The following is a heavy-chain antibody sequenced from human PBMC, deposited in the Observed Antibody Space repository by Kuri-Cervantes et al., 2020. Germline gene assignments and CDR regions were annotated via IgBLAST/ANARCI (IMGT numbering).Heavy chain of an antibody. CDR3: ARELPGSRCGGGYCYYYMDV. Sequence: ESLKISCAASGFTFNTYAMHWVRQAPGKGLEWIGEINHSGRTNYNPSLKSRVTISVDTSKNQFSLKLNSVTAADTAMYYCARELPGSRCGGGYCYYYMDVWGTGTTVTVSS. CDR2: INHSGRT. V-gene: IGHV4-34*01. J-gene: IGHJ6*03. CDR1: GFTFNTYA. D-gene: IGHD2-2*01.